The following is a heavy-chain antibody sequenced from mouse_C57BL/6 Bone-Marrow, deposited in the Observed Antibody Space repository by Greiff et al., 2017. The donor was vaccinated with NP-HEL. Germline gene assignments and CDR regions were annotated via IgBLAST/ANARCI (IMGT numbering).Heavy chain of an antibody. J-gene: IGHJ2*01. V-gene: IGHV1-64*01. CDR3: ATRGGYYYGSGPDY. CDR2: IHPNSGST. Sequence: QVQLQQPGAELVKPGASVKLSCKASGYTFTSYWMHWVKQRPGQGLEWIGMIHPNSGSTNYNEKFKSKATLTVDKSSSTAYMQLSSLTSEDSAVYYCATRGGYYYGSGPDYWGQGTTLTVSS. CDR1: GYTFTSYW. D-gene: IGHD1-1*01.